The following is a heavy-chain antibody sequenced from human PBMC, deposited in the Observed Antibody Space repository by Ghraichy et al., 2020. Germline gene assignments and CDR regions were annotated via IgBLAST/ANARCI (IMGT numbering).Heavy chain of an antibody. CDR3: ARESSSSWYKDY. CDR1: GFTFSDYY. V-gene: IGHV3-11*01. Sequence: LSLTCAASGFTFSDYYMSWIRQAPGKGLEWVSYISSSGSTIYYADSVKGRFTISRDNAKNSLYLQMNSLRAEDTAVYYCARESSSSWYKDYWGQGTLVTVSS. CDR2: ISSSGSTI. D-gene: IGHD6-13*01. J-gene: IGHJ4*02.